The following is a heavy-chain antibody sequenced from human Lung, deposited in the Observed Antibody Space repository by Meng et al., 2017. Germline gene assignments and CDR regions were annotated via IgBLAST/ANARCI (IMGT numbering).Heavy chain of an antibody. J-gene: IGHJ4*02. D-gene: IGHD4-23*01. CDR1: GFTFSDYS. CDR3: ARDYGGNSGGY. Sequence: VRLGESGGGLGKPGGSLSLSCAASGFTFSDYSMNWVRQAPGKGLEWVSSISSGSSYIYYADSVKGRFTISRDNAKNSLYLHMNSLRVEDTGLYYCARDYGGNSGGYWGQGTLVTVSS. V-gene: IGHV3-21*03. CDR2: ISSGSSYI.